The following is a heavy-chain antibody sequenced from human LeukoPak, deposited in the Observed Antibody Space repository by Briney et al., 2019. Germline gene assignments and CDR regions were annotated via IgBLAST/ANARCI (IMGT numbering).Heavy chain of an antibody. J-gene: IGHJ6*03. Sequence: GGSLRLSCAASGFTFSSYEMNWVRQAPGKGLEWVSYISSSGSTIYYADSVKGRFTISRDNAKNSLYLQMNSLRAEDTAVYYCAREVMDFWSGYPLYYYYMDVWGKGTTVTVSS. CDR1: GFTFSSYE. CDR2: ISSSGSTI. CDR3: AREVMDFWSGYPLYYYYMDV. V-gene: IGHV3-48*03. D-gene: IGHD3-3*01.